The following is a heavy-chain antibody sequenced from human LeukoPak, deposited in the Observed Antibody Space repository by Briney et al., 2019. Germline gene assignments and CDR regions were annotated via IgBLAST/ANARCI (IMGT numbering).Heavy chain of an antibody. CDR1: GFTFSSYA. D-gene: IGHD3-3*01. J-gene: IGHJ4*02. Sequence: GGSLRLSCAASGFTFSSYAMSWVRQAPGKGLEWVSAISGSGGSTYYADSVKGRFTISRDNSKNTLYLQMNSLRAEDTAVYYCAKDLGYYDFWSGYSPDYWGQGTLVTVSS. V-gene: IGHV3-23*01. CDR2: ISGSGGST. CDR3: AKDLGYYDFWSGYSPDY.